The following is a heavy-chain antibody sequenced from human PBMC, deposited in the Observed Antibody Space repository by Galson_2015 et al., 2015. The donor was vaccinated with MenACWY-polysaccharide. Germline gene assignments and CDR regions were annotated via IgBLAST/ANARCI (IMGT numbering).Heavy chain of an antibody. Sequence: CAISGDRGSNHPVAWNWIRRAPSRGLEGLGRTYRGSNQYAATMRGRIAINSDTSTNQFYLQLSSVTTEDTGLYYWARGAYSSFDIWGQGTMVTVSS. J-gene: IGHJ3*02. CDR3: ARGAYSSFDI. CDR1: GDRGSNHPVA. V-gene: IGHV6-1*01. CDR2: TYRGSN. D-gene: IGHD2-15*01.